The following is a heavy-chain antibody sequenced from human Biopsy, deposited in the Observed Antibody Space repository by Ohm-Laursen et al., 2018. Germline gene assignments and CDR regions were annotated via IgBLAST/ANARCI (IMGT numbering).Heavy chain of an antibody. CDR2: VNPNSGNT. Sequence: SSVKVSCNVSGYTFTNYDINWVRQAPGQGPEWMGWVNPNSGNTGYAQKFQGRVAMTRSTSISTAYMELSSLTFEDTAVYYCAREPFGQQLGPFDYWGQGALVIVSS. D-gene: IGHD6-13*01. J-gene: IGHJ4*02. CDR1: GYTFTNYD. V-gene: IGHV1-8*01. CDR3: AREPFGQQLGPFDY.